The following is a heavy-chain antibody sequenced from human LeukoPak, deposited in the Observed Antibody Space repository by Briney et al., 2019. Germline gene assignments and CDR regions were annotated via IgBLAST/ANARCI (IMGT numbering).Heavy chain of an antibody. CDR2: ISSSGSTI. J-gene: IGHJ4*02. CDR3: ARDSSGYSSGWYRVGNDY. CDR1: GFTVSSNS. Sequence: GGSLRLSCTVSGFTVSSNSMNWVRQAPGKGLEWVSYISSSGSTIYYADSVKGRFTISRGNAKNSLYLQMNSLRAEDTAVYYCARDSSGYSSGWYRVGNDYWGQGTLVTVSS. V-gene: IGHV3-48*04. D-gene: IGHD6-19*01.